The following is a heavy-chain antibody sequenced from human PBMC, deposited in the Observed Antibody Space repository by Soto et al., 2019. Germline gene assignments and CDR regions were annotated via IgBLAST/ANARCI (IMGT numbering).Heavy chain of an antibody. CDR1: GFTFYTYG. D-gene: IGHD3-22*01. CDR3: ARQSNYYDS. V-gene: IGHV3-23*01. Sequence: GGSLRLSCAASGFTFYTYGMSWVRQAPGKGLEWGSAISVSGGSTYYANSVKGRFTISRDNCRNTLYLQMNSLRAEDTAVYYCARQSNYYDSWGQGTLVTVSS. J-gene: IGHJ4*02. CDR2: ISVSGGST.